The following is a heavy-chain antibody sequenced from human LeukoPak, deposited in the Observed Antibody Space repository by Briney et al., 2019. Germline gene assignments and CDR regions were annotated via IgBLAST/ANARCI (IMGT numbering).Heavy chain of an antibody. J-gene: IGHJ3*02. V-gene: IGHV4-30-4*08. D-gene: IGHD3-22*01. CDR2: IYYSGST. Sequence: SETLSLTCTVSGGSISSGDYYWRWLRQPPGKGLEWVGYIYYSGSTYYNPSLKSRVTISVDTSKTQFSLKLSSVTAADTAVYYCARQAGITMIVVVWAFDIWGQGTMVTVSS. CDR1: GGSISSGDYY. CDR3: ARQAGITMIVVVWAFDI.